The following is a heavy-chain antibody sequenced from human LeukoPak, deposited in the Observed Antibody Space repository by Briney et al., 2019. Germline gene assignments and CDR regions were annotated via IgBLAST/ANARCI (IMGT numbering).Heavy chain of an antibody. CDR3: AREGLGYCSSTSCYPHWFDP. CDR1: GGTFSSYA. V-gene: IGHV1-69*13. Sequence: ASVKVSCKASGGTFSSYAISWVRQAPGQGLEWMGGIIPIFGTVNYAQKFQGRVTITADESTSTAYMELSSLRSEDTAVYYCAREGLGYCSSTSCYPHWFDPWGQGTLVTVSS. J-gene: IGHJ5*02. D-gene: IGHD2-2*01. CDR2: IIPIFGTV.